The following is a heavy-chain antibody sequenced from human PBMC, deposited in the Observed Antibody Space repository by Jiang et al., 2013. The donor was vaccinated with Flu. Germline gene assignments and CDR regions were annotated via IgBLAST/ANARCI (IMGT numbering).Heavy chain of an antibody. Sequence: VQLVESGAEVKKPGASVKVSCKASGYTFTSYYMHWVRQAPGQGLEWMGIINPSGGSTSYAQKFQGRVTMTRDTSTSTVYMELSSLRSEDTAVYYCARDQHYYDSSGYYHDYWGQGTLVTVSS. CDR1: GYTFTSYY. V-gene: IGHV1-46*03. D-gene: IGHD3-22*01. CDR3: ARDQHYYDSSGYYHDY. J-gene: IGHJ4*02. CDR2: INPSGGST.